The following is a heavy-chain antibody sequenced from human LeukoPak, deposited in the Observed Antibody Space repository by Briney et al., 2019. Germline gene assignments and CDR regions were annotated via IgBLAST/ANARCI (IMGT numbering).Heavy chain of an antibody. Sequence: GRSLRLPCAASGFTFSSYAMHWVRQAPGKGLEWVAVISYDGSNKYYADSVKGRFTISRDNSKNTLYLQMNSLRAEDTAVYYCARERRGLRGAFDIWGQGTMVTVSS. CDR3: ARERRGLRGAFDI. D-gene: IGHD4-17*01. J-gene: IGHJ3*02. V-gene: IGHV3-30-3*01. CDR1: GFTFSSYA. CDR2: ISYDGSNK.